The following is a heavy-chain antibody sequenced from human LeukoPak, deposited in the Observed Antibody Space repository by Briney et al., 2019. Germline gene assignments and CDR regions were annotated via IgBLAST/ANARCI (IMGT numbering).Heavy chain of an antibody. Sequence: PGGSLRLSCAASGFTFSNAWMSWVRQAPGEGLEWVGRIKSKTDGGTTDYAAPAKGRFTISRDDSNNTLYLQMNSLKTEDTAVYYCTTELLWFGELSHPFDYWGQGTLVTVSS. D-gene: IGHD3-10*01. V-gene: IGHV3-15*01. CDR3: TTELLWFGELSHPFDY. CDR1: GFTFSNAW. J-gene: IGHJ4*02. CDR2: IKSKTDGGTT.